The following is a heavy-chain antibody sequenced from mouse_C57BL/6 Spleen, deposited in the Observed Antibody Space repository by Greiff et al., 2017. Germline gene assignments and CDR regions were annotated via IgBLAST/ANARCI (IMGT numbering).Heavy chain of an antibody. CDR2: ISSGGSYT. V-gene: IGHV5-6*01. D-gene: IGHD1-1*01. Sequence: EVKLVESGGDLVKPGGSLKLSCAASGFTFSSYGMSWVRQTPDKRLEWVATISSGGSYTYYTDSVKGRFTISRDNATTTRYLQVSRLKAEDTARYYWARPDDYGRSLYWYGDVWGTGTTVTVSA. J-gene: IGHJ1*03. CDR3: ARPDDYGRSLYWYGDV. CDR1: GFTFSSYG.